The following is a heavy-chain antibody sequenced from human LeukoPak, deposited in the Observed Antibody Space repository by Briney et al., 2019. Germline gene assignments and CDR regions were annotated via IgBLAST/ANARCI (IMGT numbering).Heavy chain of an antibody. CDR1: GFTVSSNY. J-gene: IGHJ6*02. CDR2: IYSGGST. V-gene: IGHV3-53*01. D-gene: IGHD3-22*01. Sequence: GGSLRLSCAASGFTVSSNYMSWVRQAPGKGLEWVSVIYSGGSTYYADSVKGRFTISRDNAKNSLYLQMNSLRAEDTAVYYCARDRRMYYYDSSGKTRYYYYGMDVWGQGTTVTVSS. CDR3: ARDRRMYYYDSSGKTRYYYYGMDV.